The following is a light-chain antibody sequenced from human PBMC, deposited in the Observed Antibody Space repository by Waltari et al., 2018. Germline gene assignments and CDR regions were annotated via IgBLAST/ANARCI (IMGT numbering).Light chain of an antibody. CDR3: MQGLQSPHS. J-gene: IGKJ2*03. CDR2: MAS. Sequence: DIVVTQSPPSLTVTPGESASISCRSSQSLLHTNGHKYLDWYVQKPGQSPQLLIYMASQRASGVPDRFSGSAPGTDFTLKISRVEAEDVGVYYCMQGLQSPHSFGQGTKLEI. CDR1: QSLLHTNGHKY. V-gene: IGKV2-28*01.